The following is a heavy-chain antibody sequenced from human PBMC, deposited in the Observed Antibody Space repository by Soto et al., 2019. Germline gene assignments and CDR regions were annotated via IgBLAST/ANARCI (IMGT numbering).Heavy chain of an antibody. J-gene: IGHJ5*02. CDR3: AKDARPSS. V-gene: IGHV3-23*01. Sequence: LRLSCAASGFTLSSYAMSWVRQAPGKGLEWVSGISGSGGSTYYADSVKGRFTISRDTSKNMLYLQMSSLRAEDTALYYCAKDARPSSWGQGTLVTVSS. CDR2: ISGSGGST. CDR1: GFTLSSYA.